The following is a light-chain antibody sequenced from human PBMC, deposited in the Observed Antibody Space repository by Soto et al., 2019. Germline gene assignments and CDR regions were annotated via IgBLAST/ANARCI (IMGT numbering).Light chain of an antibody. CDR1: QSISVW. V-gene: IGKV1-5*03. CDR2: KAS. J-gene: IGKJ5*01. CDR3: QQHNSYPIP. Sequence: DIQMTQFPSTLSASLGDRVTITCRARQSISVWLAWYQQKPGKAPNLLIYKASNLQSGVPSRFSGSGSGTDCTLTISNLQPDDFATYYCQQHNSYPIPFGQGTRLEIK.